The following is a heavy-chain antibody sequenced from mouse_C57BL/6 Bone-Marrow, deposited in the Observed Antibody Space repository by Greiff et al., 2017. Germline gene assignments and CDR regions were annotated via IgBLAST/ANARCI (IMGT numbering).Heavy chain of an antibody. D-gene: IGHD2-2*01. Sequence: QVQLQQPGAELVKPGASVKLSCKASGYTFTSYWMHWVKQRPGQGLEWIGMIHPNSGSTNYNEKFKSKATLTVDKSSSTAYMQLSSLTSEDSAVYYCARERVTAVWYFDVWGTGTTVTVSS. J-gene: IGHJ1*03. V-gene: IGHV1-64*01. CDR1: GYTFTSYW. CDR3: ARERVTAVWYFDV. CDR2: IHPNSGST.